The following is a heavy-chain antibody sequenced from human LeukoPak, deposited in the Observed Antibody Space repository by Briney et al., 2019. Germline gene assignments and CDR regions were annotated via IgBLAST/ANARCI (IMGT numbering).Heavy chain of an antibody. D-gene: IGHD6-13*01. V-gene: IGHV3-21*01. CDR2: ISGSSTYI. CDR3: ARVYSSSWYSGYLYMDL. J-gene: IGHJ6*03. CDR1: GFTFNTYS. Sequence: GGSLRLSCAASGFTFNTYSLIRVRQAPGKGLEWVSSISGSSTYIFYADSVKGRFTISRDNAKNSLYLQMNSLRAEDTAVYYCARVYSSSWYSGYLYMDLWGKGTTVTVSS.